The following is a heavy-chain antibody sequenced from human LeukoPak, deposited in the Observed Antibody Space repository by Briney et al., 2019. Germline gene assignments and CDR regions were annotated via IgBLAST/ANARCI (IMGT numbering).Heavy chain of an antibody. V-gene: IGHV3-23*01. D-gene: IGHD2-15*01. CDR1: GFTFSSYA. CDR3: ARRYCSGGSCYHFDY. Sequence: GGSLRLSCAASGFTFSSYAMSWVRRAPGKGLEWVSAISGSGGTTYFADSVKGRFTISRDISKNTLYLQMNSLRAEDTAIYYCARRYCSGGSCYHFDYWGQGTLVTVSS. CDR2: ISGSGGTT. J-gene: IGHJ4*02.